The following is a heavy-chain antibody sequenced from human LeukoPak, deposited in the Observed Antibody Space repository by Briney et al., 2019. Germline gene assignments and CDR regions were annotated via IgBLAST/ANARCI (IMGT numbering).Heavy chain of an antibody. D-gene: IGHD6-13*01. CDR2: IWYDGSNK. CDR1: GFTFSSYG. V-gene: IGHV3-33*01. Sequence: QPGRSLRLSCAASGFTFSSYGMHWVRQAPGKGLEWVAVIWYDGSNKYYADSVKGRFTISRDNSKNTLYLQMNSLRAEDTAVYYRARGRGYTLDYWGQGTLVTVSS. J-gene: IGHJ4*02. CDR3: ARGRGYTLDY.